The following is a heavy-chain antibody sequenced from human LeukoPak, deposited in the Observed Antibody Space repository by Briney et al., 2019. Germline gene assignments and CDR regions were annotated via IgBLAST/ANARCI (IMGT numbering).Heavy chain of an antibody. Sequence: ASVKVSCKASGYTFTSYGISWVRQAPGQGLEWMGWISAYNGNTNYAQKLQGRVTMTTDTSTSTAYMELRSLRSDDTAVYYCARGRVNYYGSGSYSYGGFDYWGQGTLVTVSS. CDR3: ARGRVNYYGSGSYSYGGFDY. V-gene: IGHV1-18*01. CDR2: ISAYNGNT. J-gene: IGHJ4*02. D-gene: IGHD3-10*01. CDR1: GYTFTSYG.